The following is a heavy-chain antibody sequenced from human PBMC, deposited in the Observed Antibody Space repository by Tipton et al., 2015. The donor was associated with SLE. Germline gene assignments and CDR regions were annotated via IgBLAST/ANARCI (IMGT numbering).Heavy chain of an antibody. CDR1: GGSISGYY. CDR3: ARGDSSGWFLDY. CDR2: IHSSGGT. D-gene: IGHD6-19*01. J-gene: IGHJ4*02. V-gene: IGHV4-4*08. Sequence: TLSLTCSVSGGSISGYYWSWVRQPPGKGLEWIGHIHSSGGTNYNPSLTTRVTISVDTSKTQISLRLSSVTAADTAVYFCARGDSSGWFLDYWGQGTLVTVSS.